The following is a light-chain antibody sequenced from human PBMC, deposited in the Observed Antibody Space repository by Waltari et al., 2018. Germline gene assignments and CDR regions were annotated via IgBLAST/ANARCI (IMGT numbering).Light chain of an antibody. CDR2: WAS. CDR1: QSVLYSSNNKNY. V-gene: IGKV4-1*01. Sequence: DIVMTQSPDSLAVSLGERATINCKSSQSVLYSSNNKNYLAWYQQKPGQPPKLLIYWASTRESGVPDRFSGSGSGTDFTLSISSLQAEDVAVYYCHQYYSSPPTCGQGTKLEIK. J-gene: IGKJ2*01. CDR3: HQYYSSPPT.